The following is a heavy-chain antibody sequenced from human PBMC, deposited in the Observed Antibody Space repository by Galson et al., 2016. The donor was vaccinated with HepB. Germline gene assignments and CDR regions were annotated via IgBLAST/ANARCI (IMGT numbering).Heavy chain of an antibody. V-gene: IGHV3-11*06. Sequence: SLRLSCAVSGFNFSDFYMIWIRQAPGKGLEWISYISSRSSYTNYEDSVKGRFTISRDNAKNSLYLQMNSLRAEDTAVYYCARDPQLGSLWYFDLWGRGTLVTVSS. CDR3: ARDPQLGSLWYFDL. D-gene: IGHD1-1*01. J-gene: IGHJ2*01. CDR1: GFNFSDFY. CDR2: ISSRSSYT.